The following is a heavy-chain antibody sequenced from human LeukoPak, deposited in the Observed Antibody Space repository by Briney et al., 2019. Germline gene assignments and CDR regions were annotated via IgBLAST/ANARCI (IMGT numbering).Heavy chain of an antibody. V-gene: IGHV3-23*01. CDR3: AKASIPYSSSSYDY. Sequence: GGSLRLSCAASGFTFSSYEMNWVRQAPGKGLEWVSAISGSGGSTYYADSVKGRFTISRDNSKNTLYLQMNSLRAEDTAVYYCAKASIPYSSSSYDYWGQGTLVTVSS. J-gene: IGHJ4*02. CDR2: ISGSGGST. D-gene: IGHD6-6*01. CDR1: GFTFSSYE.